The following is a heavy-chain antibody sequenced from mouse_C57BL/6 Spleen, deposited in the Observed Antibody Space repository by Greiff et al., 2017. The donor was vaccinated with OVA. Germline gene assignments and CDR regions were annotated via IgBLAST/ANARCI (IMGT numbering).Heavy chain of an antibody. CDR3: ARRGTAQALDY. D-gene: IGHD3-2*02. Sequence: QVQLKESGAELARPGASVKLSCKASGYTFTSSGISWVKQRPGQGLEWIGEIYPRSGNTYYNEKFQGKATLTADKSSSTAYMELRSLTSEDSAVYFCARRGTAQALDYWGQGTTLTVSS. CDR2: IYPRSGNT. J-gene: IGHJ2*01. V-gene: IGHV1-81*01. CDR1: GYTFTSSG.